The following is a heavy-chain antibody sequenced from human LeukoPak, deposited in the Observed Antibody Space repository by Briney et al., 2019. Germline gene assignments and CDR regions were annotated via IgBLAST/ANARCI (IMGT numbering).Heavy chain of an antibody. CDR1: GFTFSSYG. D-gene: IGHD5-18*01. V-gene: IGHV3-33*01. CDR3: ARGRGYSYGYAQGGPLPNDY. CDR2: IWYDGSNK. Sequence: GGSLRLSCAASGFTFSSYGMHWVRQAPGKGLEWVAVIWYDGSNKYYADSVKGRFTISRDNSKNTLYLQMNSLRAEDTAVYYCARGRGYSYGYAQGGPLPNDYWGQGTLVTVSS. J-gene: IGHJ4*02.